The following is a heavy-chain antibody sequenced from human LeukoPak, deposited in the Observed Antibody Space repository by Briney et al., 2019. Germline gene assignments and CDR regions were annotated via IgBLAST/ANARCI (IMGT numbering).Heavy chain of an antibody. V-gene: IGHV3-48*03. J-gene: IGHJ4*02. CDR3: AGGPQYGGSFSY. Sequence: GGALRLSCATSGFIFSSYEMAWVRQAPGMGLEFVSYISDCGSPIKYGDAVKGRFTISRDNSKNSVYLQMNSLRADDTALYYCAGGPQYGGSFSYWGQGTLVTVSS. CDR1: GFIFSSYE. D-gene: IGHD1-26*01. CDR2: ISDCGSPI.